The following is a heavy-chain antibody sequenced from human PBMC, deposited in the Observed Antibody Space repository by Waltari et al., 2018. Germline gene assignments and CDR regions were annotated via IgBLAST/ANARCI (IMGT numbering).Heavy chain of an antibody. J-gene: IGHJ4*02. D-gene: IGHD3-16*01. Sequence: QLQLQESGPGLVKPSETLSLTCTVSGGSISSSSYYWGWIRQPPGKGLEWIGSIYYSGSTYYSPSLKSRVTISVDTSKNQFSLKLSSVTAADTAVYYCARDRGEPTPPYYFDYWGQGTLVTVSS. CDR1: GGSISSSSYY. CDR2: IYYSGST. V-gene: IGHV4-39*07. CDR3: ARDRGEPTPPYYFDY.